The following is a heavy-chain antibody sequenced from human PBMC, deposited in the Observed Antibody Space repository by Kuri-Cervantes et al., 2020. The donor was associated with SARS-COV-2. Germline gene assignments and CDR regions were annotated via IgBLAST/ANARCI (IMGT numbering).Heavy chain of an antibody. V-gene: IGHV3-11*01. CDR2: ISSSDSTT. D-gene: IGHD6-13*01. Sequence: GGSLRLSCVASGFTFRDYYMSWIRQAPGKGLEWISYISSSDSTTYYADSVKGRFTISRDNAKRTLFLQMYSLRVDDTAVYYCSRDQVSAAGTANYWGQGALVTVSS. J-gene: IGHJ4*02. CDR3: SRDQVSAAGTANY. CDR1: GFTFRDYY.